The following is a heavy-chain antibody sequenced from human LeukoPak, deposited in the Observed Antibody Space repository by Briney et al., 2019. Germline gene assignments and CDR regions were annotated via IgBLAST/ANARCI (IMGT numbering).Heavy chain of an antibody. D-gene: IGHD6-13*01. CDR2: IYTRGNT. V-gene: IGHV4-4*07. CDR3: ARKYSSSFSYFDY. Sequence: SETLSLTCTVSGGSISSYYWSWVRQPAGKGLELIGRIYTRGNTNYNPSLKSWVTISVDTSKNQFSLKLSSVTAADTAVYYCARKYSSSFSYFDYWGQGTLVTVSS. J-gene: IGHJ4*02. CDR1: GGSISSYY.